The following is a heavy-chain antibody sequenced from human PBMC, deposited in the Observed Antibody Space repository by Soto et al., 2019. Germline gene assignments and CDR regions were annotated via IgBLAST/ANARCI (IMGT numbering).Heavy chain of an antibody. CDR1: GFTFSNYW. V-gene: IGHV3-74*01. D-gene: IGHD6-13*01. J-gene: IGHJ4*02. Sequence: GGSLRLSCAASGFTFSNYWMHWVRQAPGKGLAWVSRIRGDGSMTNYADSVKGRFTISRDNAKNTLHVQMNSLRAEDTAVYYCVKEGLAADFDSWGQGTLVTVSS. CDR2: IRGDGSMT. CDR3: VKEGLAADFDS.